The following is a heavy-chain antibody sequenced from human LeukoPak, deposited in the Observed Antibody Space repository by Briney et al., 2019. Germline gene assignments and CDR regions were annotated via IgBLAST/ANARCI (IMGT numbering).Heavy chain of an antibody. Sequence: SVKVSCKSSGGTFSSYAISWVRQAPGQGLEWMGRIIPILGIANYAQKFQGSVTITADKSTSTAYMELSSLRSEDTAVYYCAAGRYSYRAGPLADYWGQGTLVTVSS. CDR2: IIPILGIA. J-gene: IGHJ4*02. CDR3: AAGRYSYRAGPLADY. D-gene: IGHD5-18*01. CDR1: GGTFSSYA. V-gene: IGHV1-69*04.